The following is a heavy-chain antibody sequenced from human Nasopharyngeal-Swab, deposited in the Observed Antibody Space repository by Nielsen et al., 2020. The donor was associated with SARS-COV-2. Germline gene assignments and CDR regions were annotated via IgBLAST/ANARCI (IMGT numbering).Heavy chain of an antibody. J-gene: IGHJ4*02. CDR3: ARVPAVAASRIDY. CDR2: IKAGKGNT. D-gene: IGHD6-19*01. V-gene: IGHV1-3*01. Sequence: ASVKVSCKASGYTLSYYAMYWVRQGPGQRPEFMGWIKAGKGNTIYSQRFQGRVRISRDTSANTVYMELNRLRSEDTAVYYCARVPAVAASRIDYWGQGTLVTVSS. CDR1: GYTLSYYA.